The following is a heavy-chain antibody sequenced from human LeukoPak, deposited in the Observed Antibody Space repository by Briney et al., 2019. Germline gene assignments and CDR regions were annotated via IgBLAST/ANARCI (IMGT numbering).Heavy chain of an antibody. D-gene: IGHD3-22*01. CDR3: ATYSSLNRREFQY. CDR2: IKTDGSEK. V-gene: IGHV3-7*01. CDR1: GFTFSNCW. J-gene: IGHJ1*01. Sequence: GGSLRLSCEGSGFTFSNCWMGWVRQAPGKGLQWVANIKTDGSEKYYVDSVKGRFTISRDNAKNSLYLQMNSLRAEDTAVYYYATYSSLNRREFQYWGQGTLLTVSS.